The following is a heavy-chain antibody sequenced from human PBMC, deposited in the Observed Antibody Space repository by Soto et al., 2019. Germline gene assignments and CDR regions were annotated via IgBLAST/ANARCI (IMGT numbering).Heavy chain of an antibody. D-gene: IGHD2-21*01. Sequence: QVQLLESGGGLVKPGGSLRLSCVASGFIFSDYYMSWIRQAPGKGLECVAYISVSSTYANYADSVEGRFTISRDNAENSLSLQMNSLRVEDSAVYFCARGVRYYSSKKPANFDYWGQGALVTVSS. CDR2: ISVSSTYA. V-gene: IGHV3-11*03. CDR3: ARGVRYYSSKKPANFDY. CDR1: GFIFSDYY. J-gene: IGHJ4*02.